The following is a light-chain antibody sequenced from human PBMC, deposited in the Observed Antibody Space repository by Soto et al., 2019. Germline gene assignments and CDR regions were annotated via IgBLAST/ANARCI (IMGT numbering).Light chain of an antibody. J-gene: IGKJ1*01. V-gene: IGKV1-5*01. Sequence: DIQMTKSPSTLSASVGDRVTITCRASQSISNRLAWYQQKPGKAPKVLIYDASSLESGVPSRFSGSGSGTEFILTISSLQPDDVASYCCQHYGGMLTFGQGTKVEMK. CDR2: DAS. CDR1: QSISNR. CDR3: QHYGGMLT.